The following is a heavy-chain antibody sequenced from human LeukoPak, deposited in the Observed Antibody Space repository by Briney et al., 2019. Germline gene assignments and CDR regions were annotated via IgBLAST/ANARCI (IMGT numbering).Heavy chain of an antibody. J-gene: IGHJ4*02. CDR2: ITYSSSTI. V-gene: IGHV3-48*01. CDR3: ARSRAGYYFDY. D-gene: IGHD3-9*01. Sequence: GGSLRLSCAASGFTFSSYSMTWVRQAPGKGLEWVSYITYSSSTIYYADSVKGRFTISRDNAKNSLYLQMNSLRAEDTAVYYCARSRAGYYFDYWGQGTLVTVSS. CDR1: GFTFSSYS.